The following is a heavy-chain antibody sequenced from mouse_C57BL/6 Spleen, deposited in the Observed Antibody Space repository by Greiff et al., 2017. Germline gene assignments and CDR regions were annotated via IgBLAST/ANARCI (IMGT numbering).Heavy chain of an antibody. D-gene: IGHD1-1*01. Sequence: VKLQQSGPELVKPGASVKISCKASGYAFSSSWMNWVKQRPGKGLEWIGRIYPGDGDTNYNGKFKGKATLTADKSSSTAYMQLSSPTSEDSAVYFCAREDYYGSRNFDYWGQGTTLTVSS. J-gene: IGHJ2*01. CDR1: GYAFSSSW. CDR3: AREDYYGSRNFDY. CDR2: IYPGDGDT. V-gene: IGHV1-82*01.